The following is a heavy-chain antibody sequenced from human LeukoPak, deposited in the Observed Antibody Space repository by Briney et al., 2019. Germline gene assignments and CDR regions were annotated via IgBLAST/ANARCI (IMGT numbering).Heavy chain of an antibody. V-gene: IGHV1-18*01. CDR3: ARGVGAGSWYFDF. J-gene: IGHJ2*01. Sequence: ASVKVSCKASDYTFTNYGLSWVRQAPGQGLEWMGWINTYNGNTNYAQKFQGRVTMTTDTSTSTAYMELSSLRFDDTAVYYCARGVGAGSWYFDFWGRGTLVVVSS. CDR1: DYTFTNYG. CDR2: INTYNGNT. D-gene: IGHD1-26*01.